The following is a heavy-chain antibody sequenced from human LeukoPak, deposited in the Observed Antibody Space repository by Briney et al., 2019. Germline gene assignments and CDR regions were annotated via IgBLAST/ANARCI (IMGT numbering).Heavy chain of an antibody. V-gene: IGHV4-59*01. CDR3: ARVVVRNWFDP. Sequence: SETLSLTCTVSGGSISSYYWIWIRQPPGKGLEWIGYIYYSGSTNYNPSLKSRVTISVDTSKNQFSLKLSSVTAADTAVYYCARVVVRNWFDPWGQGTLVTVSS. CDR1: GGSISSYY. CDR2: IYYSGST. J-gene: IGHJ5*02. D-gene: IGHD6-6*01.